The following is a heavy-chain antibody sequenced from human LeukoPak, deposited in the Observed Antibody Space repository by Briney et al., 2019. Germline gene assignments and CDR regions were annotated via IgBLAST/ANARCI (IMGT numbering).Heavy chain of an antibody. V-gene: IGHV3-30*18. D-gene: IGHD4-17*01. Sequence: GRSLRLSCAASGFTFSIYGMHWVRQAPGKGLEWVAVISYDGSNKYYADSVKGRFTISRDNSKNTLYLQMNSLRAEDTAAYYCAKDITVTGALYYYYGMDVWGQGTTVTVSS. J-gene: IGHJ6*02. CDR1: GFTFSIYG. CDR2: ISYDGSNK. CDR3: AKDITVTGALYYYYGMDV.